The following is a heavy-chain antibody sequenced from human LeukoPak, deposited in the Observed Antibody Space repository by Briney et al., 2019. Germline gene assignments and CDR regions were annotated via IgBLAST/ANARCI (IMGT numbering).Heavy chain of an antibody. CDR1: GYTFTSYD. CDR2: MNPNSGNT. CDR3: ATLSPVTYGSGSYRDY. D-gene: IGHD3-10*01. V-gene: IGHV1-8*01. Sequence: ASVKVSCKASGYTFTSYDINWVRQATGQGLEWMGWMNPNSGNTGYAQKFQGRVTMTRNTSISTAYMELSSLRSEDTAVYYCATLSPVTYGSGSYRDYWGQGTLVTVSS. J-gene: IGHJ4*02.